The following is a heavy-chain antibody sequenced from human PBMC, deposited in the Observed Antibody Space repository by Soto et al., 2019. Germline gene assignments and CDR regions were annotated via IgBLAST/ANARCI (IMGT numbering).Heavy chain of an antibody. CDR3: ARVKEAIFGVVIKRCYGMDV. J-gene: IGHJ6*02. D-gene: IGHD3-3*01. CDR2: ISYDGSNK. V-gene: IGHV3-30-3*01. CDR1: GFTFRSYA. Sequence: GVPLRLSCAASGFTFRSYAMHWVRQAPGKGLEWVAVISYDGSNKYYADSVKGRFTISRDNSKNTLYLRMNSLRAEDTAVYYCARVKEAIFGVVIKRCYGMDVWGQGTTVTVSS.